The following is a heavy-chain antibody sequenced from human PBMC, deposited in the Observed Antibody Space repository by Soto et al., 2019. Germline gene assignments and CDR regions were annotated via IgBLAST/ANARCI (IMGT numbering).Heavy chain of an antibody. CDR3: AQDRLAAAGRSAYYGIDV. D-gene: IGHD6-13*01. V-gene: IGHV3-30*18. J-gene: IGHJ6*02. CDR2: ISYDGSNK. Sequence: QVQLVESGGGVVQPGRSLRLSCAASGFTFSSYGMHWVRQAPGKGLEWVAVISYDGSNKYYADSVKGRFTISRDNSKKTLYLQVNSLRAEDTAVYYCAQDRLAAAGRSAYYGIDVWGQGTTVTVSS. CDR1: GFTFSSYG.